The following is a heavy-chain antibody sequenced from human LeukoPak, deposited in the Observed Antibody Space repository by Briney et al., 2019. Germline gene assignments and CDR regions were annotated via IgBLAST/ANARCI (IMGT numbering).Heavy chain of an antibody. J-gene: IGHJ5*02. V-gene: IGHV4-39*07. CDR1: SGSISSSSYY. Sequence: SETLSLTCTVSSGSISSSSYYWGWVRQPPGKGLEWIGSIYYSGSTYYNPSLKSRVTISVDTSKNQFSLKLSSVTAADTAVYYCARGYCSGGSCYWFRWFDPWGQGTLVTVSS. D-gene: IGHD2-15*01. CDR3: ARGYCSGGSCYWFRWFDP. CDR2: IYYSGST.